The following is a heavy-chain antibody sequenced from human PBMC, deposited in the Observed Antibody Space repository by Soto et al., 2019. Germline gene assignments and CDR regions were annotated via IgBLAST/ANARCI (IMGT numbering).Heavy chain of an antibody. CDR1: GYTFTSYG. J-gene: IGHJ6*02. V-gene: IGHV1-18*01. CDR2: ISAYNGNT. CDR3: ARDSAGYCSSTSCYTAYYYYYGMDV. Sequence: ASVKVSCKASGYTFTSYGISWVRQAPGQGLEWMGWISAYNGNTNYAQKLQGRVTMTTDTSTSTAYMELRSLRSDDTAVYYCARDSAGYCSSTSCYTAYYYYYGMDVWGQGTTVTVSS. D-gene: IGHD2-2*02.